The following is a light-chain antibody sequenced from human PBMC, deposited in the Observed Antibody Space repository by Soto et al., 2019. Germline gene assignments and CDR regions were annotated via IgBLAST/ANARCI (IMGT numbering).Light chain of an antibody. Sequence: EIVLTQSPGTLSLSPGERATLSCRASQSVSTSYLAWYQQKPGQSPRLLIYGASHRATGIPDRFSGSGSGTDFTLTIGRLEPEDFAVYYCQQYGSSLITFGQGTRLEIK. CDR3: QQYGSSLIT. J-gene: IGKJ5*01. V-gene: IGKV3-20*01. CDR1: QSVSTSY. CDR2: GAS.